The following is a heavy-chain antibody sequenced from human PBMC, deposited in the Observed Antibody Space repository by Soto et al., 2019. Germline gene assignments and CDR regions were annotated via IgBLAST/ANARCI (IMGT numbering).Heavy chain of an antibody. CDR1: GDIFSGYS. J-gene: IGHJ4*02. Sequence: QVQLVQSGAEVKKPGSSVKVSCKTSGDIFSGYSISWVRQAPGQGLEWMGGIIPIFGTTNYAQRFHGRVTLTTDXXTSTVYMELYSLKSEDTAVYYCARDLGSGYDPGDYWGQGTLVTVSS. V-gene: IGHV1-69*05. CDR3: ARDLGSGYDPGDY. CDR2: IIPIFGTT. D-gene: IGHD5-12*01.